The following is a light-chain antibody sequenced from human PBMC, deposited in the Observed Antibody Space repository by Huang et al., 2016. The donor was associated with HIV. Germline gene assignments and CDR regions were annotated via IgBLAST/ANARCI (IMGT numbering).Light chain of an antibody. V-gene: IGKV1-5*03. J-gene: IGKJ2*01. CDR2: KAS. CDR3: QQYSTSMYS. Sequence: IQMTQSPSTLSASVGDRVTVTCRASESIGSWLAWYQQKPGKAPKLLIYKASISTSDGPSRFSGSGSGTQFSLIISSLQPDDFATYYCQQYSTSMYSFGQGTKVEMK. CDR1: ESIGSW.